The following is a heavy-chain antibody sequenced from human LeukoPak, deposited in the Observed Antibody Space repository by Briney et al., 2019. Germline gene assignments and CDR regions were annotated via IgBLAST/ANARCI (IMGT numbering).Heavy chain of an antibody. Sequence: VASVKVSCKASGYTFTSYGISWVRQAPGQGLEWMGWISAYNGNTNYAQKLQGRVTKTTDTSTSTAYMELRSLRSDDTAVYYCARDLITIFGVVISHYYMDVWGKGTTVTVSS. J-gene: IGHJ6*03. CDR1: GYTFTSYG. D-gene: IGHD3-3*01. CDR2: ISAYNGNT. CDR3: ARDLITIFGVVISHYYMDV. V-gene: IGHV1-18*01.